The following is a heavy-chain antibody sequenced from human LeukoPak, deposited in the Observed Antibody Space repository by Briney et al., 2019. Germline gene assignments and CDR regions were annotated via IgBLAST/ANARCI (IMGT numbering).Heavy chain of an antibody. J-gene: IGHJ5*02. CDR1: GFTVSSNY. D-gene: IGHD3-10*01. CDR2: IYSGGST. Sequence: PGGSLRLSCAASGFTVSSNYMSWVRQAPGKGLEWVSVIYSGGSTYYADSVKGRFTISRDNSKNTLYLQMNSLRAEDTAVYYCARAWFGDDGYNWFDPWGQGTLVTVSS. CDR3: ARAWFGDDGYNWFDP. V-gene: IGHV3-66*01.